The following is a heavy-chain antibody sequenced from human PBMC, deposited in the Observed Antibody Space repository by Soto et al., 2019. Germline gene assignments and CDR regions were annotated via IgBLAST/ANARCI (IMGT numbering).Heavy chain of an antibody. D-gene: IGHD3-9*01. J-gene: IGHJ4*02. Sequence: QVQLQESGPGLVKTSETLSLTCAVSGASISTSYWWSWVRQSPGKGLEWIGEIHYSGTTNYNPSLKXXVXIXXDKSKNQFSLNLNSVTAADTAIYYCTRSLLKSLDYWGQGTLVTVSS. CDR1: GASISTSYW. V-gene: IGHV4-4*02. CDR2: IHYSGTT. CDR3: TRSLLKSLDY.